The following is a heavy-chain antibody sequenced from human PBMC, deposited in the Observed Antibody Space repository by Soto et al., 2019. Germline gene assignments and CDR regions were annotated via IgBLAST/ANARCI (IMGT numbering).Heavy chain of an antibody. CDR2: ISGGGSNT. CDR1: GFPFSSYV. Sequence: EVPLLESGGGLVQRGGSLRLSCAASGFPFSSYVMSWVRQAPGKGLEWVSGISGGGSNTFYADSVKGRFTISRDNSKNTLLVQMNSLGAEDTAVYYCAKDSNKYSSSLRGRYFDYWGQGIGVTVSS. CDR3: AKDSNKYSSSLRGRYFDY. J-gene: IGHJ4*02. V-gene: IGHV3-23*01. D-gene: IGHD4-4*01.